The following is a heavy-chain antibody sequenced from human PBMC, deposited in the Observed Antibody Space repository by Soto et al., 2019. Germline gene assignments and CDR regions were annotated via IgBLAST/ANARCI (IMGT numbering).Heavy chain of an antibody. V-gene: IGHV4-39*01. CDR3: MLGSGWKDFDY. D-gene: IGHD3-22*01. CDR1: GGSISSSSTY. Sequence: PSETLSLTCNVSGGSISSSSTYWGWIRQPPEKGLEWIASIYYSGSTYYNPSLKSRVTISVDTSKNQFSLKLSSVTAADTAVYYCMLGSGWKDFDYWGQGTLVTFSS. J-gene: IGHJ4*02. CDR2: IYYSGST.